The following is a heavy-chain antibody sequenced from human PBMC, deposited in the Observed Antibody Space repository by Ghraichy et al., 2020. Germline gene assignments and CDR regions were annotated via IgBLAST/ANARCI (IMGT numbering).Heavy chain of an antibody. J-gene: IGHJ5*02. D-gene: IGHD6-13*01. CDR1: GGTFSSYA. CDR2: IIPIFGTA. V-gene: IGHV1-69*13. Sequence: SVKASCKASGGTFSSYAISWVRQAPGQGLEWMGGIIPIFGTANYAQKFQGRVTITADESTSTAYMELSSLRSEDTAVYYCARGGIAAAVLGWFDPWGQGTLVTVSS. CDR3: ARGGIAAAVLGWFDP.